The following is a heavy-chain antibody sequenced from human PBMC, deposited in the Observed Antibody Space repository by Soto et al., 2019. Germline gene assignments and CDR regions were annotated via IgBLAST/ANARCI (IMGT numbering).Heavy chain of an antibody. Sequence: SETLSLTCTFSGCSISSGGSYWGWIRQPPGKGLEWIGYIYYSGNTILNPSLRSRVTLSVDTSKNQFSLNLSSVTAADTAVYYCVRYCSTTKCPFDYWGQGTLVTVSS. CDR2: IYYSGNT. CDR1: GCSISSGGSY. J-gene: IGHJ4*02. D-gene: IGHD2-2*01. V-gene: IGHV4-30-4*01. CDR3: VRYCSTTKCPFDY.